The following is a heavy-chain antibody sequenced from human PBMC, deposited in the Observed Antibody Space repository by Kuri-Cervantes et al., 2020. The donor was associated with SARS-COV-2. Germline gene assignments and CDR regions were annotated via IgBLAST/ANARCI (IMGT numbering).Heavy chain of an antibody. J-gene: IGHJ4*02. CDR3: ATIPYYGYYFDY. CDR2: INAGNGNT. D-gene: IGHD3-10*01. CDR1: GYTFTSYA. Sequence: ASVKVSCKASGYTFTSYAMHWVRQAPGQRLEWMGWINAGNGNTKYSQKFQGRVTMTEDTSTDTAYMELSSLRSEDTAVYYCATIPYYGYYFDYWGQGTLVTVSS. V-gene: IGHV1-3*01.